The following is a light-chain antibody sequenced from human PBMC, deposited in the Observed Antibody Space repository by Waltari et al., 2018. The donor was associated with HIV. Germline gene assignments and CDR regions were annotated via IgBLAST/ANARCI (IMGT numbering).Light chain of an antibody. CDR2: GAS. CDR1: QSVSNNY. Sequence: EIVLTQSPGTLSLSPGERATLSCRASQSVSNNYLAWYQQKPGQSPRLLIYGASSRATGIPDRFSGSESVTDFTLTINTLEPEDFAVYYCQQYGRSRTFGQGTKVEIK. V-gene: IGKV3-20*01. CDR3: QQYGRSRT. J-gene: IGKJ1*01.